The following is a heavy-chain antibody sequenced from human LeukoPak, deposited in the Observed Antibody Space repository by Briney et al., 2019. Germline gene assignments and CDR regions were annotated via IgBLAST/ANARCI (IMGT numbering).Heavy chain of an antibody. Sequence: ASVKVSCKASGGTFSSYAISWVRQAPGQGLEWMGRIIPILGIANYAQKFQGRVTITADKSTSTAYMELSSLRSGDTAVYYCARSGDDFWSGYPTWFDPWGQGTLVTVSS. V-gene: IGHV1-69*04. CDR2: IIPILGIA. CDR3: ARSGDDFWSGYPTWFDP. D-gene: IGHD3-3*01. CDR1: GGTFSSYA. J-gene: IGHJ5*02.